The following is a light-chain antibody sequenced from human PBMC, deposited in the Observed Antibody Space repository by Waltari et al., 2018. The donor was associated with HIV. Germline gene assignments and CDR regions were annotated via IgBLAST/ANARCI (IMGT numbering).Light chain of an antibody. CDR2: EVT. CDR3: CSYTGTGIV. CDR1: SSDVGAYNL. V-gene: IGLV2-23*02. J-gene: IGLJ2*01. Sequence: QSALTQPASVSGSPGQSLTISCTGTSSDVGAYNLVSWYQQHPGTAPNLMIFEVTKRPSGVSDRFSGSRSGNTASLTISGLQAEDEGDYHCCSYTGTGIVFGGGTKLTVL.